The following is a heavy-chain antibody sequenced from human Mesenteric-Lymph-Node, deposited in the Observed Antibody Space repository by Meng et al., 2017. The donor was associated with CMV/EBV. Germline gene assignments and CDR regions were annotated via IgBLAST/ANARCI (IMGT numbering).Heavy chain of an antibody. V-gene: IGHV3-7*01. Sequence: GESLKISCAASGFTFSTYWMSWVRQAPGKGLEWVANIKQDGSEKYYADSVKGRFTISRDNSKNTLYLQMNSLRAEGTAVYYCAKPLQQWLVRGYFDYWGQGTLVTVSS. D-gene: IGHD6-19*01. CDR3: AKPLQQWLVRGYFDY. CDR1: GFTFSTYW. J-gene: IGHJ4*02. CDR2: IKQDGSEK.